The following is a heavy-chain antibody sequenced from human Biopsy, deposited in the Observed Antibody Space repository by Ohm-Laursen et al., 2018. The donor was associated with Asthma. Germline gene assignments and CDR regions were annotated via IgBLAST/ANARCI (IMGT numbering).Heavy chain of an antibody. CDR2: ISSDGHNK. D-gene: IGHD4-23*01. CDR1: GLVFSQSG. CDR3: ARESGQDSGGTGAFDR. J-gene: IGHJ3*02. Sequence: SLRLSCAASGLVFSQSGMHWVRQAPGKGLEWVALISSDGHNKYYKDSVKGRFTISRDNSKPRLYLEINSLRVEDSAVYYCARESGQDSGGTGAFDRWGQGIMVAVSS. V-gene: IGHV3-30*03.